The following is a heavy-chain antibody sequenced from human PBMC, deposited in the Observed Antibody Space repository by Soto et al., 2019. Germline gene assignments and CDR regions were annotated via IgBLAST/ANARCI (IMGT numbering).Heavy chain of an antibody. Sequence: SETLSLTCTVSGGSISSGGYYWSWIRQHPGKGLEWIGYIYYSGSTYYNPSLKSRVTISVDTSKNQFSLKLSSVTAADTAVYYCARDFYQWAFDIWGQGTMVTVSS. J-gene: IGHJ3*02. V-gene: IGHV4-31*03. CDR3: ARDFYQWAFDI. CDR1: GGSISSGGYY. CDR2: IYYSGST. D-gene: IGHD2-8*01.